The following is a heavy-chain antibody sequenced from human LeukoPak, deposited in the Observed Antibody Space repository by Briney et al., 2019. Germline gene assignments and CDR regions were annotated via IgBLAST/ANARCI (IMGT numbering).Heavy chain of an antibody. CDR3: ARVQAGDYDSSGSY. CDR2: ISSSSSYI. D-gene: IGHD3-22*01. V-gene: IGHV3-21*01. J-gene: IGHJ4*02. Sequence: PGGSLRLSCVASGSTFSSYSMNWVRQAPGKGLEWVSSISSSSSYIYYADSVKGRFTISRDNAKNSLYLQMNSLRAEDTAVYYCARVQAGDYDSSGSYWGQGTLVTVSS. CDR1: GSTFSSYS.